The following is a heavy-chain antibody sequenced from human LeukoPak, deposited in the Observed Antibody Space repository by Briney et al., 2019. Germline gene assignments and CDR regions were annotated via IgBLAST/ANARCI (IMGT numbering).Heavy chain of an antibody. CDR1: GGSISSSSYY. CDR2: IYYSEST. D-gene: IGHD4-17*01. J-gene: IGHJ4*02. V-gene: IGHV4-39*01. Sequence: PSETLSLTCTVSGGSISSSSYYWGWIRQPPGKGLEWIGSIYYSESTYYNPSLKSRVTISVDTSKNQFSLKLSSVTAADTAVYYCARQPGDYGDYANPFDYWGQGTLVTVSS. CDR3: ARQPGDYGDYANPFDY.